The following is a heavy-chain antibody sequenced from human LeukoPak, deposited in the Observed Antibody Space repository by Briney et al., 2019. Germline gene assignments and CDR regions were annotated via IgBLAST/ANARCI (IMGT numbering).Heavy chain of an antibody. D-gene: IGHD5-24*01. CDR3: ARKMATASYYYYGMDV. J-gene: IGHJ6*02. V-gene: IGHV1-2*06. CDR2: INPNSGGT. Sequence: ASVKVSCEASGYTFTGYYMHWVRQAPGQGLEWMGRINPNSGGTNYAQKFQGRVTMTRDTSISTAYMELSRLRSDDTAVYYCARKMATASYYYYGMDVWGQGTTVTVSS. CDR1: GYTFTGYY.